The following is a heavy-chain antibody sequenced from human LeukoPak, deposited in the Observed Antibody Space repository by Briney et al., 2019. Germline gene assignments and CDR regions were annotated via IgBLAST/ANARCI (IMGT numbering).Heavy chain of an antibody. CDR1: GFTFSDYN. CDR2: ISRSGSTK. J-gene: IGHJ5*01. Sequence: GGSLRLSCAASGFTFSDYNMRWIRQAPGKGLEWVSSISRSGSTKYYADSVKGRFTISRDNSKNTLYLQMNSLRTEDTAVYYCAKIETFDYDTSGRHWLDSWGQGTLVTVSS. V-gene: IGHV3-11*04. CDR3: AKIETFDYDTSGRHWLDS. D-gene: IGHD3-16*01.